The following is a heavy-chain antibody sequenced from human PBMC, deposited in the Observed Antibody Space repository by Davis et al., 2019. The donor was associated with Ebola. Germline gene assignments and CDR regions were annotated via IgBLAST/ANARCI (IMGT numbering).Heavy chain of an antibody. CDR2: ISYDGSNK. Sequence: GESLKISCAASGFTFSSYAMHWVRQAPGKGLEWVAVISYDGSNKYYADSVKGRFTISRDNSKNTLYLQMSSLRAEDTAVYYCARENSGFDYWGQGTLVTVSS. J-gene: IGHJ4*02. D-gene: IGHD4-23*01. CDR3: ARENSGFDY. CDR1: GFTFSSYA. V-gene: IGHV3-30*04.